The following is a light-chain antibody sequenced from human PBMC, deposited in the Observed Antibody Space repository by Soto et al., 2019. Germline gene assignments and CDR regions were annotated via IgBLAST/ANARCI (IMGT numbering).Light chain of an antibody. Sequence: DIQMTQSPSTLSASVGDRVTITCRASQSISSWLAWYQQKPGKAPKLLIYDASSLESGVPSRFSGSGSGTEFTLTISSLQPEDIATYYCQHYDNLPPYTFGQGTKLEI. J-gene: IGKJ2*01. V-gene: IGKV1-5*01. CDR1: QSISSW. CDR2: DAS. CDR3: QHYDNLPPYT.